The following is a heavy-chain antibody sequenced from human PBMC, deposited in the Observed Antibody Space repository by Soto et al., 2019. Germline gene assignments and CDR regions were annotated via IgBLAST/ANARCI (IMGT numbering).Heavy chain of an antibody. V-gene: IGHV4-59*01. CDR2: FYNSGTT. CDR3: ARDGSGRPATY. Sequence: QVQLQESGPGLVKPSETLFLTCTVSGDSIRSYYWIWIRQPPGRGLEWIGFFYNSGTTNYNPSLKRRVTISGDTSKNQFSLKLMSVTAADTAVYYCARDGSGRPATYWGQGILVTVSS. J-gene: IGHJ4*02. CDR1: GDSIRSYY. D-gene: IGHD3-10*01.